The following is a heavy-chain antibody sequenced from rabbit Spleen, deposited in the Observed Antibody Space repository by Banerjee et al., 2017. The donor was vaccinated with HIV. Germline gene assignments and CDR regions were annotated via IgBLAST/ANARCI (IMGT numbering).Heavy chain of an antibody. CDR2: IYTGSSDNT. CDR1: GFSFSSGYF. V-gene: IGHV1S40*01. CDR3: ARDTGSSFSSYGMDL. D-gene: IGHD8-1*01. J-gene: IGHJ6*01. Sequence: LEESGGDLVKPGASLTLTCKPSGFSFSSGYFMCWVRQAPGKGPEWIACIYTGSSDNTYYASWAKGRFTISKTSSTAVALQMTSLTVADTATYFCARDTGSSFSSYGMDLWGQGTLVTVS.